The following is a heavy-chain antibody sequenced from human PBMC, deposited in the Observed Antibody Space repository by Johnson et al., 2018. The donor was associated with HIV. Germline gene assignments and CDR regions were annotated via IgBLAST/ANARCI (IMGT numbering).Heavy chain of an antibody. CDR2: IRYDGSNK. V-gene: IGHV3-30*02. CDR3: AKYRQQLVRSAFDI. J-gene: IGHJ3*02. Sequence: QVQLVESGGGVVQPGGSLRLSCAASGFTFSSYGMHWVRQAPGKGLEWVAFIRYDGSNKYYSDSVKGRFTISRDNSKNTLYLQMNSLRAEDTAVYYCAKYRQQLVRSAFDIWGQGTMVTVSS. CDR1: GFTFSSYG. D-gene: IGHD6-13*01.